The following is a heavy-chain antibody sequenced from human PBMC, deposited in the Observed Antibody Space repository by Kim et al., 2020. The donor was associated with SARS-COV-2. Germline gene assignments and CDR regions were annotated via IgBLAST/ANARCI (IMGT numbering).Heavy chain of an antibody. Sequence: ASVKVSCKASGYTFTSYDINWVRQATGQGLEWMGWMNPNSGNTGYAQKFQGRVTMTRNTSISTAYMELSSLRSEDTAVYYCARVLIYCSGGSCYSGLDVWGKGTTVTVSS. CDR3: ARVLIYCSGGSCYSGLDV. CDR2: MNPNSGNT. V-gene: IGHV1-8*01. J-gene: IGHJ6*04. CDR1: GYTFTSYD. D-gene: IGHD2-15*01.